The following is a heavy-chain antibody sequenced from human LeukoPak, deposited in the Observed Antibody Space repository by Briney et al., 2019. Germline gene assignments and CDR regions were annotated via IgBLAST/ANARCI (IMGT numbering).Heavy chain of an antibody. CDR1: GFTFSSYG. J-gene: IGHJ4*02. CDR3: ARDQYYYDSSGYGY. D-gene: IGHD3-22*01. V-gene: IGHV3-33*01. Sequence: PGGSLRLSCAASGFTFSSYGMHWVRQAPGKGLEWVAVIWYDGSNKYYADSVKGRFTISRDNSKNTLYLQMNSLRAEDTAVYYCARDQYYYDSSGYGYWGQGTLVTASS. CDR2: IWYDGSNK.